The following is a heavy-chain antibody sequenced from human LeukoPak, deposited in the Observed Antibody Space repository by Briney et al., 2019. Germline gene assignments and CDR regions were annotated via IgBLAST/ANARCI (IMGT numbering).Heavy chain of an antibody. Sequence: GGSLRLSCAASGFTFSTYAMSWVRQAPGKGLEWVVGISGSGGTTYYADSVKGRFTISRDNSKNTLHLQLSSLRAEDTAVYYCARSEQWLPFDYWGQGTLVTVPS. CDR1: GFTFSTYA. CDR2: ISGSGGTT. V-gene: IGHV3-23*01. D-gene: IGHD6-19*01. J-gene: IGHJ4*02. CDR3: ARSEQWLPFDY.